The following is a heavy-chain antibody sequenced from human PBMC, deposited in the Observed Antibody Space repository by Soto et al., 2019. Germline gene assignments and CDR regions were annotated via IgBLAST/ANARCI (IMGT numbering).Heavy chain of an antibody. CDR2: TYYRSKWYN. CDR3: ARSNTPYNWNGVNFDY. V-gene: IGHV6-1*01. CDR1: GDSVSSNSAA. Sequence: SQTLSLTCAISGDSVSSNSAAWNWIRQSPSRGLEWLGRTYYRSKWYNDYAVSVKSRITINPDTSKNQFSLQLNSVTPEDTAVYYCARSNTPYNWNGVNFDYWGQGTLVTVSS. J-gene: IGHJ4*02. D-gene: IGHD1-20*01.